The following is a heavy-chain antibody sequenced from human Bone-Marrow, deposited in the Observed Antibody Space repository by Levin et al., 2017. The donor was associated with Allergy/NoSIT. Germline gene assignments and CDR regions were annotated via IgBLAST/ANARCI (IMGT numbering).Heavy chain of an antibody. D-gene: IGHD3-9*01. CDR3: ARLPEYFANYYYMDV. CDR1: GYTFTSYG. Sequence: GESLKISCKASGYTFTSYGISWVRQAPGQGLEWMGWISAYNGNTNYAQKLQGRVTMTTDTSTSTAYMELRSLRSDDTAVYYCARLPEYFANYYYMDVWGKGTTVTVSS. CDR2: ISAYNGNT. V-gene: IGHV1-18*01. J-gene: IGHJ6*03.